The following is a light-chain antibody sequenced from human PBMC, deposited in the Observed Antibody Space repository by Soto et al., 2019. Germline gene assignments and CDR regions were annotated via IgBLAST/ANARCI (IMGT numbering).Light chain of an antibody. CDR2: GAS. CDR1: QSVSSSY. J-gene: IGKJ1*01. CDR3: QQYGRSWT. V-gene: IGKV3-20*01. Sequence: EIVLTRSPGTLSLSPGERATLSCRASQSVSSSYLAWYQQKPGQAPRLLISGASSRATGIPDRFSGSGSGTDFTLTISRLEPEDFAVYYCQQYGRSWTFGQGTKVEIK.